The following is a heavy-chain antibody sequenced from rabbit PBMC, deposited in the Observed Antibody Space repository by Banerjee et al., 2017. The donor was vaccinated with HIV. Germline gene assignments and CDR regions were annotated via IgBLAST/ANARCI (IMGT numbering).Heavy chain of an antibody. CDR3: ARNDAGYYYAFNF. J-gene: IGHJ6*01. CDR1: GFSFSSSYY. Sequence: QSLEESGGDLVKPGASLTLTCTASGFSFSSSYYMCWVRQAPGKGLEWIACIVGGESGSTYYASWAKGRLTISKTSSTTVTLQMTSLTAADTATYFCARNDAGYYYAFNFWGPGTLVTVS. D-gene: IGHD4-1*01. CDR2: IVGGESGST. V-gene: IGHV1S40*01.